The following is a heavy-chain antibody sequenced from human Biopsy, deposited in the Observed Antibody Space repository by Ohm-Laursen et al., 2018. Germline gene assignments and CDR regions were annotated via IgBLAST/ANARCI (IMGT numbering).Heavy chain of an antibody. Sequence: SQTLSLTCTVSGGSISSYYWSWIRQPAGKGLEWIGRIYTSGSPNYNLSLECRVTMSVDTSKNQFSLNLRSVTAADTAVYYCARGTGRYYVYGAFDIWGQGTVVTVSS. D-gene: IGHD1-26*01. CDR1: GGSISSYY. V-gene: IGHV4-4*07. CDR2: IYTSGSP. J-gene: IGHJ3*02. CDR3: ARGTGRYYVYGAFDI.